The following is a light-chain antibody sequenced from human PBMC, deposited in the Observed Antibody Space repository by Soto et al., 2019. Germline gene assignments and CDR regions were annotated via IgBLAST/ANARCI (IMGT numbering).Light chain of an antibody. Sequence: QSALTQPASVSGSPGQSITISCTGTSSDVGGYNSVSWYRQDPGKAPKLMIYDVTNRPSWVSNRFSGSKSGNTASLTISGLQAEDEADYYCSSFTSDITYVFGTGTQLTVL. CDR1: SSDVGGYNS. J-gene: IGLJ1*01. V-gene: IGLV2-14*01. CDR3: SSFTSDITYV. CDR2: DVT.